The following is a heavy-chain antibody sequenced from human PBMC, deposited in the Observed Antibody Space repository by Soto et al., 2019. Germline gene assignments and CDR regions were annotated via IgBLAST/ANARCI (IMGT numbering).Heavy chain of an antibody. CDR2: IWYDGSLQ. Sequence: QVQMVESGGGVVQPGRSLRLSCAESGFSFENYGMHWVRQAPGRGLEWVAIIWYDGSLQYYAAAVKGRFTISRDNSKNKLYLEMNSLRAEDTAVYYCANLWGDGYNLGQDYNGMDVWGQGTTVIVSS. V-gene: IGHV3-33*06. D-gene: IGHD5-12*01. J-gene: IGHJ6*02. CDR3: ANLWGDGYNLGQDYNGMDV. CDR1: GFSFENYG.